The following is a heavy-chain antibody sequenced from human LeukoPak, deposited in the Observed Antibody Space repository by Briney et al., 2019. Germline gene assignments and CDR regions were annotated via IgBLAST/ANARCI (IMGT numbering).Heavy chain of an antibody. V-gene: IGHV4-59*11. CDR3: ARRSWYVDY. CDR2: IYDSLST. D-gene: IGHD6-13*01. CDR1: GGSMSTHY. J-gene: IGHJ4*02. Sequence: PSKTLSLTCTVSGGSMSTHYWSWIRQPPGKGLEWIGYIYDSLSTDYNPSLKSRVTISVDMSKNQFSLKLTSVTAADTAVYYCARRSWYVDYWGQGTLVTVSS.